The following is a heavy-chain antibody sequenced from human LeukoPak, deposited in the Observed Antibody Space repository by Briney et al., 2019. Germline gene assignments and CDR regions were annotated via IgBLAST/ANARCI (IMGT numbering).Heavy chain of an antibody. Sequence: GASVKVSCKASGYTFTSYGISWVRQAPGQGLEWMGLINPSGSSTLYAQKFQGRVTMTRDVSTTTDYMELSSLRSEDTAVYYCARDNSVGDIAWWFDPWGQGTLVTVSS. J-gene: IGHJ5*02. D-gene: IGHD3-16*02. V-gene: IGHV1-46*01. CDR3: ARDNSVGDIAWWFDP. CDR1: GYTFTSYG. CDR2: INPSGSST.